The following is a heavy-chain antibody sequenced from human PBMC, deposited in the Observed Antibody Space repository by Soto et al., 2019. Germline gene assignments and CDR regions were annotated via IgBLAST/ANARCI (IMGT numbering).Heavy chain of an antibody. V-gene: IGHV4-34*01. Sequence: PSETLSLTCAVHGGSFSDYYWSWIRQPPGKGLEWIGEINHSGSTNYNPSLKSRVTISVDTSKNQFSLKLSSVTAADTAVYYCARGGRSYYGSRSYYNPYYYYGMDVWGQGTTVTVSS. J-gene: IGHJ6*02. D-gene: IGHD3-10*01. CDR1: GGSFSDYY. CDR3: ARGGRSYYGSRSYYNPYYYYGMDV. CDR2: INHSGST.